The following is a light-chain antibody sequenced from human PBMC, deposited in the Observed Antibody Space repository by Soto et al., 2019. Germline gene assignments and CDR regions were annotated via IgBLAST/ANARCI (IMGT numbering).Light chain of an antibody. CDR1: QSISTY. J-gene: IGKJ1*01. CDR3: QQSYSTPAGT. Sequence: DIQMTQSPTSLSASVGERVTITCRASQSISTYLSWYQQKPGRAPKLLINAAGSLQSGVPSRFSGSGSGTDFTLTISSLQPEDFATYYCQQSYSTPAGTFGQGTRVDI. V-gene: IGKV1-39*01. CDR2: AAG.